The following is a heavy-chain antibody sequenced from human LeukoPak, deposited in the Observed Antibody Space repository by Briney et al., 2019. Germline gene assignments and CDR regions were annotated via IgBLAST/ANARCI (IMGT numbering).Heavy chain of an antibody. Sequence: GGSLRLSCAASGFTFSSDAMSWVRQAPGKGLEWVSAISGSGGSTYYADSVKGRFTISRDNSKNTLYLQMSSLRAEDTAVYYCARVPSWKGYMDVWGKGTTVTVSS. CDR1: GFTFSSDA. CDR2: ISGSGGST. J-gene: IGHJ6*03. V-gene: IGHV3-23*01. CDR3: ARVPSWKGYMDV. D-gene: IGHD1-1*01.